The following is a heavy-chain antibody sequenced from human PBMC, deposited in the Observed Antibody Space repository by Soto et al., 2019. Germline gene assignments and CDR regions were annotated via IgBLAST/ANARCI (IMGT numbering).Heavy chain of an antibody. CDR3: ASWGYFDSSNYLAY. J-gene: IGHJ4*02. Sequence: ASVKVCCKASGYTFTSYGINWVRQAPGRGLGWMGWINPGNGNTKYSQQFQGRVIINRDTSASTAYMELSRRRAEDTAVYYGASWGYFDSSNYLAYWGLGTLVTVSS. V-gene: IGHV1-3*01. CDR1: GYTFTSYG. D-gene: IGHD3-22*01. CDR2: INPGNGNT.